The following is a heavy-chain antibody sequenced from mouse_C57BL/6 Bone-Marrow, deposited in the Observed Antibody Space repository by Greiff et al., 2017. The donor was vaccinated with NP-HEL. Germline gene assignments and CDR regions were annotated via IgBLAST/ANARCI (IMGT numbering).Heavy chain of an antibody. V-gene: IGHV5-6*02. J-gene: IGHJ2*01. D-gene: IGHD1-1*01. CDR3: ARRLYYYGSSP. Sequence: EVMLVESGGDLVKPGGSLKLSCAASGFTFSSYGMSWVRQTPDKRLEWVATISSCGSYTYYPDSVKGRFTFSRDNAKNTLYLQMSSLKSEDTAMYYCARRLYYYGSSPWGQGTTLTVSS. CDR1: GFTFSSYG. CDR2: ISSCGSYT.